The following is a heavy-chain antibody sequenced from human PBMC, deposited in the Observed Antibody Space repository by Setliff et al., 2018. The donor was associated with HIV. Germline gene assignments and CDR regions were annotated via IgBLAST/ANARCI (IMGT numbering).Heavy chain of an antibody. D-gene: IGHD6-19*01. CDR3: ARAVGWLDAFDI. V-gene: IGHV3-74*01. Sequence: LRLSCAASGFTFSSYWMHWVRQAPGKELVWVSRINSDGSSTSYADSVKGRFTISRDNAKNTLYLQMNSLRAEDTAVYYCARAVGWLDAFDIWGQGTMVTVSS. J-gene: IGHJ3*02. CDR1: GFTFSSYW. CDR2: INSDGSST.